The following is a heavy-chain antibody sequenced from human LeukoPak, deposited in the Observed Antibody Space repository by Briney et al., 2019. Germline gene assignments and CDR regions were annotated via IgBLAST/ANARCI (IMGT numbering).Heavy chain of an antibody. CDR1: GFTFNSYS. V-gene: IGHV3-21*01. D-gene: IGHD5-18*01. Sequence: GGSLRLSCAASGFTFNSYSMNWVRQAPGKGLEWVSSISSSSSSIYYADSVKGRFAISRDNAKNSLYLQMNSLRAEDTAVYYCARASGDIVETATMGSYWGQGTLVTVSS. CDR2: ISSSSSSI. CDR3: ARASGDIVETATMGSY. J-gene: IGHJ4*02.